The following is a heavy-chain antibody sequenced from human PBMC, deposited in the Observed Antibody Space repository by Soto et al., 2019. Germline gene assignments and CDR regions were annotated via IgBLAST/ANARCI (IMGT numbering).Heavy chain of an antibody. J-gene: IGHJ4*02. D-gene: IGHD6-13*01. V-gene: IGHV1-8*01. CDR2: MNPNSGNT. CDR3: ALGRHSSPWYYAFDY. CDR1: GYTFTTYD. Sequence: QVQLVQSGAEVKKPGASVKVSCKASGYTFTTYDINWVRQATGEGLEWMGWMNPNSGNTGHAQKFQGRVTLTSDTSXSKPYRGLNSLRSEDTAVHYCALGRHSSPWYYAFDYWGQGTLVTVSS.